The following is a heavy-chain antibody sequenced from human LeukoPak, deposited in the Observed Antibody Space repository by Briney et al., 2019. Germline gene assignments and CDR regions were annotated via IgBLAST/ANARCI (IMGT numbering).Heavy chain of an antibody. CDR1: GVSISSYY. D-gene: IGHD3-10*01. Sequence: SETLSLTCTVSGVSISSYYWSWIRQPPGKGLEWIGYIYYSGSTNYKPSLKSRVTISVDTSRNQFSLKLRSVNAADTAVYYCARGGYYGSGNGFRFDPWGQGTLVTVSS. V-gene: IGHV4-59*01. J-gene: IGHJ5*02. CDR2: IYYSGST. CDR3: ARGGYYGSGNGFRFDP.